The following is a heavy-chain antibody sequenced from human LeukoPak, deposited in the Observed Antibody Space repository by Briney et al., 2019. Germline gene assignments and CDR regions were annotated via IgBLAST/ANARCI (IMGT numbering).Heavy chain of an antibody. CDR1: GGSMSPCH. D-gene: IGHD6-19*01. J-gene: IGHJ4*02. CDR3: ARAVSGRFDY. CDR2: IYYSGST. Sequence: SETLSLTCTVSGGSMSPCHWGWIRQPPGKGLEWTGYIYYSGSTNYNPSLKSRVTISVDTSKNQFSLKLSSVTAADTAIYYCARAVSGRFDYWGQGTLVTVSS. V-gene: IGHV4-59*08.